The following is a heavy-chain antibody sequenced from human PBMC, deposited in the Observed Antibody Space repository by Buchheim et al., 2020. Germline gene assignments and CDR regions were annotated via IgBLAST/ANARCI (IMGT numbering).Heavy chain of an antibody. Sequence: QVQLVESGGGVVQPGRSLRLSCAASGFTFSSYAMHWVRQAPGKGLEWVAVISYDGSNKYYADSVKGRFTISRDNSKNTLYLQMNSLRAEDTAVYYCARDGYGSGSYYHPPPGHYYYYGMDVWGQGTT. D-gene: IGHD3-10*01. V-gene: IGHV3-30-3*01. CDR3: ARDGYGSGSYYHPPPGHYYYYGMDV. J-gene: IGHJ6*02. CDR2: ISYDGSNK. CDR1: GFTFSSYA.